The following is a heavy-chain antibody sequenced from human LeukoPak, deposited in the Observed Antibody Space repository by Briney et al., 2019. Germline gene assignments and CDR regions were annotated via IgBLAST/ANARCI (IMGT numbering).Heavy chain of an antibody. D-gene: IGHD3-22*01. Sequence: PSETLSLTCTVSGGSISSHYWSWIRQPPGKGLEWIGSMLYSGTAYYDPSLKSRVNISVDTSKNQFSLKLRSVTAADTVVYYCARYDYAISNYYLLDYWGQGPLVTVSS. V-gene: IGHV4-59*11. CDR1: GGSISSHY. CDR2: MLYSGTA. J-gene: IGHJ4*02. CDR3: ARYDYAISNYYLLDY.